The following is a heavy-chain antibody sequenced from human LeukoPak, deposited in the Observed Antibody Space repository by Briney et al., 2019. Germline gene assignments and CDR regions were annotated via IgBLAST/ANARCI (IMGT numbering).Heavy chain of an antibody. CDR2: ISSSSSYI. CDR1: GFTFSSYS. D-gene: IGHD3-22*01. Sequence: GGSLRLSCAASGFTFSSYSMNWVRQAPGKGLEWVSSISSSSSYIYYADSVKGRFTISRDKSKNYLYLQMNSLRAEDTAVYYCARLKNMYYYDSSGYRDYWGQGTLVTVSS. V-gene: IGHV3-21*01. J-gene: IGHJ4*02. CDR3: ARLKNMYYYDSSGYRDY.